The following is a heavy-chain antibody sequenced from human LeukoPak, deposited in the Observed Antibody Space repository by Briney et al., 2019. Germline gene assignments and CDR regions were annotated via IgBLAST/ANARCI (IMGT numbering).Heavy chain of an antibody. CDR2: INSDGSST. J-gene: IGHJ4*02. D-gene: IGHD5-12*01. CDR3: ADGYSGHAWDIPPPTH. V-gene: IGHV3-74*01. CDR1: GFTFSSYW. Sequence: SLRLSCAASGFTFSSYWMHWVRQAPGKGLVWVSRINSDGSSTSYADSVKGRFTISRDNAKNTLYLQMNSLRAEDTAVYYCADGYSGHAWDIPPPTHWGQGTLVTVSS.